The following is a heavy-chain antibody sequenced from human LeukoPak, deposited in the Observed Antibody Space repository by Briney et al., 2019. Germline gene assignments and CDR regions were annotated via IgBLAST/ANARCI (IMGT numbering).Heavy chain of an antibody. Sequence: GESLKISCKGSGYSFTNYWIGWVRQMPGKGLEWMGIIYPDDSDTRYSPSFQGQVTISADKSISTAYLQWSSLKASDTAMHYCARLGHTGSYSATGWFFDLWGRGTLVTVSS. CDR3: ARLGHTGSYSATGWFFDL. CDR1: GYSFTNYW. J-gene: IGHJ2*01. D-gene: IGHD1-26*01. CDR2: IYPDDSDT. V-gene: IGHV5-51*01.